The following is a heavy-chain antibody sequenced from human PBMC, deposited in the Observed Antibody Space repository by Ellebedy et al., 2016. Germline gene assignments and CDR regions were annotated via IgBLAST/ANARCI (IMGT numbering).Heavy chain of an antibody. D-gene: IGHD4-17*01. CDR3: RPGHYANL. CDR2: ISAGGETT. V-gene: IGHV3-23*01. Sequence: GESLKISCATSGFSFSNYFMSWVRRAPGKGLEWVATISAGGETTYFADSMRGRFTVSRDNSRSTLYLHMNSLRVDDTAVYYCRPGHYANLWGHGTLVTVSS. CDR1: GFSFSNYF. J-gene: IGHJ5*02.